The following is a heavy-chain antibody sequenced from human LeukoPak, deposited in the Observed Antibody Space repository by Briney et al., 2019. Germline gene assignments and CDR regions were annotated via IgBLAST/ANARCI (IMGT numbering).Heavy chain of an antibody. D-gene: IGHD3-22*01. V-gene: IGHV3-21*01. CDR1: GFTFSSYS. CDR3: ATNLYYDREFDY. CDR2: ISSSSSYI. J-gene: IGHJ4*02. Sequence: GGSLRLSCAASGFTFSSYSMNRVRQAPGKGLEWVSSISSSSSYIYYADSVKGRFTISRDNAKNSLYLQMNSLRAEDTAVYYCATNLYYDREFDYWGQGTLVTVSS.